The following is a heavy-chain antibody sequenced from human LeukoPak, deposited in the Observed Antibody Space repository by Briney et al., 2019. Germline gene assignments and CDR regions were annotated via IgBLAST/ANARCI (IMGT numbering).Heavy chain of an antibody. CDR2: VSGSGGHT. CDR1: GFAFSTFP. Sequence: PGGSLRLSCVASGFAFSTFPMSWVRQAAGKGRGWVSAVSGSGGHTFYLESAKGRVTISRDNSKKTLYLQMNSLRVDDTAVYYCAKGGASVTDAPHGDVVTTTLDGFDLWGQGTMVTVSS. CDR3: AKGGASVTDAPHGDVVTTTLDGFDL. V-gene: IGHV3-23*01. J-gene: IGHJ3*01. D-gene: IGHD4-17*01.